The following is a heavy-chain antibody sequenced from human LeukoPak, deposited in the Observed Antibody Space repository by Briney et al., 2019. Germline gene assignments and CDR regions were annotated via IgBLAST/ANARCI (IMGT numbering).Heavy chain of an antibody. CDR3: AKVGGPLGGFDY. D-gene: IGHD3-10*01. CDR2: ISYDGSNK. CDR1: GFTFSSYA. J-gene: IGHJ4*02. V-gene: IGHV3-30*18. Sequence: GGSLRLSCAASGFTFSSYAMSWVRQAPGKGLEWVAVISYDGSNKYYADSVKGRFTISRDNSKNTLYLQMNSLRAEDTAVYYCAKVGGPLGGFDYWGQGTLVTVSS.